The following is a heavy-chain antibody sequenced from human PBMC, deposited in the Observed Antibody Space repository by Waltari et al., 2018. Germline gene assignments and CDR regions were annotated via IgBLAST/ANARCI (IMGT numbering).Heavy chain of an antibody. CDR3: ARGGFGSYYHYFMDV. D-gene: IGHD3-10*01. CDR2: TNQSGNT. J-gene: IGHJ6*03. CDR1: GGSFSGFY. Sequence: QVQLQQWGAGLLKPSETLSLTCTVYGGSFSGFYWSWIRKPPGKGLEWIGETNQSGNTNYNPSFKSRVTISLDTSKNQFSLQLSSVTAADTAVYYCARGGFGSYYHYFMDVWGKGTTVTVSS. V-gene: IGHV4-34*01.